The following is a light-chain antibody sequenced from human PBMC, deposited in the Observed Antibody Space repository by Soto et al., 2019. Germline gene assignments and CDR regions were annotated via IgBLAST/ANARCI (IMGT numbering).Light chain of an antibody. CDR2: ATT. V-gene: IGLV2-23*01. CDR1: RGDIGSHNL. J-gene: IGLJ2*01. Sequence: QSVLTQPASVSGSPGQSITISCTGGRGDIGSHNLVSWYQQYLGKAPKVIIYATTKRPSGVSDRFSGSKSGSVASLTISGLQAYDEANYYCCSHVNDFTHWIVGGGTKVTVL. CDR3: CSHVNDFTHWI.